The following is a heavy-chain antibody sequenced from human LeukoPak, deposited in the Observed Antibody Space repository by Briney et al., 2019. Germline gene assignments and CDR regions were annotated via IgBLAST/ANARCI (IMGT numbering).Heavy chain of an antibody. J-gene: IGHJ4*02. CDR2: IYYSGST. CDR1: GGSISSSSYY. V-gene: IGHV4-39*07. Sequence: PSETLSLTCTVSGGSISSSSYYWGWIRQPPGKGLEWIGSIYYSGSTYYNPSLKSRVTISVETSKNQFSLKLSSVTAADTAVYYCARVGSSGYGTDIPYYWGQGTLVTVSS. D-gene: IGHD3-22*01. CDR3: ARVGSSGYGTDIPYY.